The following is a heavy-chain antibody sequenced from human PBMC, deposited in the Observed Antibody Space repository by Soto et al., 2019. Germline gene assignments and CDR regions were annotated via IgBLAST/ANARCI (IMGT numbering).Heavy chain of an antibody. Sequence: PEGSLRLSCAASGFTFSSYSMNWVRQAPGKGLEWVSYISSSSSTIYYADSVKGRFTISRDNAKNSLYLQMNSLRDEDTAVYYCARRVVVITSNWFDPWGQGTLVTVSS. CDR3: ARRVVVITSNWFDP. CDR1: GFTFSSYS. J-gene: IGHJ5*02. D-gene: IGHD3-22*01. V-gene: IGHV3-48*02. CDR2: ISSSSSTI.